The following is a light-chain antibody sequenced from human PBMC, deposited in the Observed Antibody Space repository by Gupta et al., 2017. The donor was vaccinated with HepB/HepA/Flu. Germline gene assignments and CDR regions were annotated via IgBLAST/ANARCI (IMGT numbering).Light chain of an antibody. CDR1: HSISAY. V-gene: IGKV1-39*01. CDR3: QQSDSIPYT. Sequence: DIQVTQSPSSLSASVGDGVTITCRDSHSISAYLTWYQQKPGRAPRLLIYGASNLQTGVPSRFSGSGSGTEFTLTISRLQPEDVATFYCQQSDSIPYTFGQGSKVEI. J-gene: IGKJ2*01. CDR2: GAS.